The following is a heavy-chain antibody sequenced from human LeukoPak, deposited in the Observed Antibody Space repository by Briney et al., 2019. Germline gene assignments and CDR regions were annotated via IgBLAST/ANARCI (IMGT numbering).Heavy chain of an antibody. D-gene: IGHD5-24*01. J-gene: IGHJ1*01. Sequence: PSETLSLICTVSGGSISSYDWSWIRQPPGKGLEWIGYIYYSGSTNYNPSLKSRVTISVGSSKKPFSLKLSSVTAADTAVYYCARGDGYNYPFAXWGQGXLVTV. CDR1: GGSISSYD. CDR2: IYYSGST. V-gene: IGHV4-59*01. CDR3: ARGDGYNYPFAX.